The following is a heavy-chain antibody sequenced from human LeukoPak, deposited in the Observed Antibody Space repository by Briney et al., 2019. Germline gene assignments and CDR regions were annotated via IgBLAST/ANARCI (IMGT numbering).Heavy chain of an antibody. CDR2: INPNSGGT. Sequence: GASVKVSCKASGYTFTGYYMHWVRQAPGQGLEWMGWINPNSGGTNYAQKFQGRVTMTRDTSISTAYMELSRLRSDDTAVYYCARAPYPGDYVWGSYRYWGQGTLVTVSS. D-gene: IGHD3-16*02. J-gene: IGHJ4*02. CDR3: ARAPYPGDYVWGSYRY. V-gene: IGHV1-2*02. CDR1: GYTFTGYY.